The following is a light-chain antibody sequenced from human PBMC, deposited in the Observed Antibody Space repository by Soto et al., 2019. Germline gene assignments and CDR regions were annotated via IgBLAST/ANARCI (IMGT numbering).Light chain of an antibody. V-gene: IGKV3-20*01. CDR1: QSVSSSY. CDR2: GAS. CDR3: QQYGSSPRT. J-gene: IGKJ1*01. Sequence: ETLLTQSPGTLSLSPGERATPSCRASQSVSSSYLAWYQQKPGQAPRLLIYGASSRATGIPDRFSGSGSGTDFTLTISRLEPEDFAVYYCQQYGSSPRTFGQGTKVDIK.